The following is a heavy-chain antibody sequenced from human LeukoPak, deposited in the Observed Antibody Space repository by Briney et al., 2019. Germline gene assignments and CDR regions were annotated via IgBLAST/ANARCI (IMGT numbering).Heavy chain of an antibody. CDR3: ARDSAYYYDSRLQYYFDY. D-gene: IGHD3-22*01. Sequence: GGSLRLSCAASGFTFSSYSMNWVRQAPGKGLEWVSSISSSSTYIYYADSVKGRFTISRDNAKKSLCLQMNSLRAEDTAVYYCARDSAYYYDSRLQYYFDYWGQGTLVTVSS. V-gene: IGHV3-21*01. CDR1: GFTFSSYS. J-gene: IGHJ4*02. CDR2: ISSSSTYI.